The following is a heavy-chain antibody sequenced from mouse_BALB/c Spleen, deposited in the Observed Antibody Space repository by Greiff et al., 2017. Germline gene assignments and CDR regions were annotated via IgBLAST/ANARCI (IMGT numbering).Heavy chain of an antibody. CDR1: GYTFTSYW. CDR3: ARKGHYFDY. D-gene: IGHD3-3*01. J-gene: IGHJ2*01. V-gene: IGHV1-87*01. Sequence: QVQLQQSGAELARPGASVKLSCKASGYTFTSYWMQWVKQRPGQGLEWIGAIYPGDGDTRYTQKFKGKATLTADKSSSTAYMQLSSLASEDSAVYYCARKGHYFDYWGQGTTLTVSS. CDR2: IYPGDGDT.